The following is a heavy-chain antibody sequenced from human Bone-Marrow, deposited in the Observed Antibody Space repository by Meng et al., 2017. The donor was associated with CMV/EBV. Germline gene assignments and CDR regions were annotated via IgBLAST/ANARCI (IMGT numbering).Heavy chain of an antibody. CDR2: TRHDGGDK. Sequence: GESLKISCTASGFIFSNYGMSWARQAPGKGLEWVTFTRHDGGDKFYADSVKGRFTISRDNSKNTLYLQMNSLRAEDTAVYYCARSVLDSSGYYGAYYYGMDVWGQGTTVTVSS. J-gene: IGHJ6*02. V-gene: IGHV3-30*02. CDR3: ARSVLDSSGYYGAYYYGMDV. CDR1: GFIFSNYG. D-gene: IGHD3-22*01.